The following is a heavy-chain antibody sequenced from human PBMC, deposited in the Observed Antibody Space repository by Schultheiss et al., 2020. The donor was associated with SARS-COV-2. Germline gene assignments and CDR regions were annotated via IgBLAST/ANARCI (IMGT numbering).Heavy chain of an antibody. D-gene: IGHD5-18*01. V-gene: IGHV3-30*02. CDR3: AKDRKGYSYGFIHFDY. CDR1: GFTFSSYG. CDR2: IWYDGSNK. J-gene: IGHJ4*02. Sequence: GGSLRLSCAASGFTFSSYGMHWVRQAPGKGLEWVAVIWYDGSNKYYADSVKGRFTISRDNSKNTLYLQMNSLRAEDTAVYYCAKDRKGYSYGFIHFDYWGQGTLVTVSS.